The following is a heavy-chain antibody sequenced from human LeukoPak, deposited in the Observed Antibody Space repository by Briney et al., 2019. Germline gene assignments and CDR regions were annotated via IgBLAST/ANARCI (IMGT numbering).Heavy chain of an antibody. CDR2: ISSSSSYI. Sequence: PGGSLRLSCAASGFTFSTSTFAFTSYTMNWVRQAPGKGLEWVSSISSSSSYIYYADPVKGRFTISRDNAKNSLYLQMNSLRAEDTAVYYCARDLTGTYVYDYWGQGTLVTVSS. CDR1: GFTFSTSTFAFTSYT. D-gene: IGHD1-26*01. J-gene: IGHJ4*02. V-gene: IGHV3-21*01. CDR3: ARDLTGTYVYDY.